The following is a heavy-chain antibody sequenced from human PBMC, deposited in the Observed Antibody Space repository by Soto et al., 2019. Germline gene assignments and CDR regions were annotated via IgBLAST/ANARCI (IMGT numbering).Heavy chain of an antibody. J-gene: IGHJ5*02. CDR2: INHSGST. CDR3: ARAFWSGYYGPSTSNWFDP. Sequence: SETLSLTCAVYGGSFSGYYWSWIRQPPGKGLEWIGEINHSGSTNYNPSLKSRVTISVDTCKNQFSLKLSSVTAADTAVYYCARAFWSGYYGPSTSNWFDPWGQGTLVTVSS. CDR1: GGSFSGYY. D-gene: IGHD3-3*01. V-gene: IGHV4-34*01.